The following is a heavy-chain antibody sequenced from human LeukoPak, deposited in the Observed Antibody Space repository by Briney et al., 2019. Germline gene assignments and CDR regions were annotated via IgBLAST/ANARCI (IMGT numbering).Heavy chain of an antibody. D-gene: IGHD4-17*01. CDR1: GFTFTNYA. V-gene: IGHV3-23*01. J-gene: IGHJ6*03. CDR3: AKDPLFSTVPKSGYYYMDV. Sequence: GGSLRLSCAASGFTFTNYAMSWVRQAPGKGLEWVSGISDSGGSTYYADSVKGRFTISRDNSKNTLFLQMNSLRAEDTAVYYCAKDPLFSTVPKSGYYYMDVWGKGTTVTVSS. CDR2: ISDSGGST.